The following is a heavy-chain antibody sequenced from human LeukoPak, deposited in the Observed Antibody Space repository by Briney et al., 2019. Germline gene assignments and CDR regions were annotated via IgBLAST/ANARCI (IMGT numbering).Heavy chain of an antibody. CDR3: ARNLLYYDSSGYYYVDAFDI. V-gene: IGHV4-39*07. D-gene: IGHD3-22*01. CDR1: GGSISSSSYY. J-gene: IGHJ3*02. Sequence: SETLSLTCTVSGGSISSSSYYWGWIRQPPGKGLEWIGSIYYSGSTYYNPSLKSRVTISVDTSKNQFSLKLSSVTAADTAVYYCARNLLYYDSSGYYYVDAFDIWGQGTMVTVSS. CDR2: IYYSGST.